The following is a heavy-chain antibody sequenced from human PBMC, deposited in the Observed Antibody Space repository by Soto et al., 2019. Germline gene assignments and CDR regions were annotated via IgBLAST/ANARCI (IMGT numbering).Heavy chain of an antibody. CDR2: MVREGSEK. D-gene: IGHD4-17*01. CDR3: ARDDDYDANGLDF. V-gene: IGHV3-33*01. Sequence: QGQLVESGGGVVQPGRSLRLSCAASGFAFSNHGMHWVRQAPGKGVEGLAGMVREGSEKFYAGSVKGRLTISRDNSKNTLYLEMSSPRPDNTALYYCARDDDYDANGLDFWGQGTLVTVSS. J-gene: IGHJ4*02. CDR1: GFAFSNHG.